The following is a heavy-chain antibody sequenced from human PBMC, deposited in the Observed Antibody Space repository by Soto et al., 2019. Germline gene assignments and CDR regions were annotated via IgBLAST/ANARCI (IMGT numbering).Heavy chain of an antibody. CDR3: AKDLTMGDSTGY. CDR1: GFTFSSYA. Sequence: GRSLRLSCAASGFTFSSYAMSWVRQAPGKGLEWVSAISGSGGSTYYADSVKGRFTISRDNSKNTLYLQMNSLRAEDTAVYYCAKDLTMGDSTGYWGQGTLVTVSS. D-gene: IGHD2-2*01. CDR2: ISGSGGST. V-gene: IGHV3-23*01. J-gene: IGHJ4*02.